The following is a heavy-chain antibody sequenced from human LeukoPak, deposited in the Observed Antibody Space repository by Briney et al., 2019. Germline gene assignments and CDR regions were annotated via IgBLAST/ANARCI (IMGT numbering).Heavy chain of an antibody. Sequence: GGSLRLSCVASGFIFSRYGIHWVRQAPGKGLEYVSAISNSGGSTYYANSVKGRFTISRDNSKNTLYLQMGSLRGEDMAVYYCARGLITGAAGTYYYYGMDVWGQGTTVTVSS. V-gene: IGHV3-64*01. J-gene: IGHJ6*02. CDR3: ARGLITGAAGTYYYYGMDV. CDR2: ISNSGGST. CDR1: GFIFSRYG. D-gene: IGHD6-13*01.